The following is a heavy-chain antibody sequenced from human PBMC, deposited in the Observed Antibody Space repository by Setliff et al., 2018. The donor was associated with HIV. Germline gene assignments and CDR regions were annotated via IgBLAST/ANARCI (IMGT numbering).Heavy chain of an antibody. J-gene: IGHJ4*02. Sequence: SGGSLRLSCAASGFTFDDYGMSWVRQAPGKGLEWVSGIGWNGGTTGYADSVKGRFTISRDNAKKSLFLQMNSLRAEDTALYYCARIVYYDSNLDHWGQGTLVTVSS. D-gene: IGHD3-22*01. V-gene: IGHV3-20*04. CDR1: GFTFDDYG. CDR2: IGWNGGTT. CDR3: ARIVYYDSNLDH.